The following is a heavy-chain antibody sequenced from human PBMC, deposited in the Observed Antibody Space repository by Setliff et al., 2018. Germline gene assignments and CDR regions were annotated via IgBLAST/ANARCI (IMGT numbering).Heavy chain of an antibody. Sequence: PGGSLRLSCAASGFSISDHYMDWVRQAPGKGLEWVSYISSSSSTIYYADSVKGRFTISRDNAKNSLYLQMNSLRAEDTAVYYCARLGTKDSSGWYYYYYGMDVWGQGTTVTVSS. CDR1: GFSISDHY. D-gene: IGHD6-19*01. CDR2: ISSSSSTI. V-gene: IGHV3-11*04. CDR3: ARLGTKDSSGWYYYYYGMDV. J-gene: IGHJ6*02.